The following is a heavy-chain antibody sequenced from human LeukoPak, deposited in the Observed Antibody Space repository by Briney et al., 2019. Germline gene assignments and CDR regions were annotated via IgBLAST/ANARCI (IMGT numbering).Heavy chain of an antibody. CDR2: IYYSGST. Sequence: SETLSLTCAVYGGSFSGYYWSWIRQPPGKGLEWIGYIYYSGSTSYSPSLKSRVTISVDTSKNQFSLKLSSVTAADTADYYCARVNVHYFDSSGYPFYFDYWGQGTLVTVSS. J-gene: IGHJ4*02. D-gene: IGHD3-22*01. CDR1: GGSFSGYY. CDR3: ARVNVHYFDSSGYPFYFDY. V-gene: IGHV4-59*01.